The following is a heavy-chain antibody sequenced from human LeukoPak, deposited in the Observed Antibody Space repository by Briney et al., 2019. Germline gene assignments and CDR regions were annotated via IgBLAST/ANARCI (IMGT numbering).Heavy chain of an antibody. CDR2: IYYSGST. D-gene: IGHD5-18*01. CDR3: ARDRGDTAMAHPFDY. V-gene: IGHV4-59*01. CDR1: GGSISSYY. J-gene: IGHJ4*02. Sequence: PSETLSLTCTVSGGSISSYYWSWIRQPPGKGLEWIGYIYYSGSTKYNPSLKSRVTISVDASKTQFSLKLNSVTAADTAVYYCARDRGDTAMAHPFDYWGQGTLVSVSS.